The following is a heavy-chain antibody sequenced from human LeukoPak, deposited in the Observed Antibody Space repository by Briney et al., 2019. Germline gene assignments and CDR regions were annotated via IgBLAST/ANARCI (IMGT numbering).Heavy chain of an antibody. CDR3: AREQQLDAFDI. D-gene: IGHD6-13*01. J-gene: IGHJ3*02. CDR1: GFTFSSYW. V-gene: IGHV3-74*01. Sequence: GGSLRLSCAASGFTFSSYWMHWVRQAPGKGLVWVSRINSDGSSTSYADSVKGRFTIPGDNAKNTLYLQMNSLRAEDTAVYYCAREQQLDAFDIWGQGTMVTVSS. CDR2: INSDGSST.